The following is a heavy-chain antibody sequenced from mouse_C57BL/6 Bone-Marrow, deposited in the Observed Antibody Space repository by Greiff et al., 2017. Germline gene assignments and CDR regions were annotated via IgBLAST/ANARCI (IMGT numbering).Heavy chain of an antibody. Sequence: VKLQQSGAELARPGASVKLSCKASGYTFTSYGISWVKQRTGQGLEWIGEIYPGSGNTYYNEKFKGKATLTADKSSSTAYMELRSLTSEDSAVYFCARDNYWGQGTTLTVSS. J-gene: IGHJ2*01. CDR3: ARDNY. CDR1: GYTFTSYG. CDR2: IYPGSGNT. V-gene: IGHV1-81*01.